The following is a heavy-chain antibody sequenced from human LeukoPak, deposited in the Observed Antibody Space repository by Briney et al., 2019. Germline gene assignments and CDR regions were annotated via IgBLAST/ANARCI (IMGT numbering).Heavy chain of an antibody. D-gene: IGHD4-11*01. V-gene: IGHV3-30*04. Sequence: GGSLRLSCAASGFTFSSYAMHWVRQAPGKGLEWVAVISYDGSNKYYADSVKGRFTISRDNSKNTLYLQMSSLRAEDTAVYYCARSATVTPQYYYYGMDVWGQGTTVTVSS. CDR2: ISYDGSNK. CDR1: GFTFSSYA. CDR3: ARSATVTPQYYYYGMDV. J-gene: IGHJ6*02.